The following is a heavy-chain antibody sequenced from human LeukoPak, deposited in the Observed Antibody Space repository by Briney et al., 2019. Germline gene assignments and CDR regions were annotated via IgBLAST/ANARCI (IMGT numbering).Heavy chain of an antibody. CDR3: GGAKFYYYGMDV. CDR2: ISGSADNT. CDR1: GLTFSSYA. V-gene: IGHV3-23*01. Sequence: GGSLRLSCAASGLTFSSYAMSWVGQAPGKGLEWVSTISGSADNTHYADSVKGRFTISRDNSKNTLYLQINGLMADDAAVYYCGGAKFYYYGMDVRGQGTTVTVSS. J-gene: IGHJ6*02. D-gene: IGHD1-26*01.